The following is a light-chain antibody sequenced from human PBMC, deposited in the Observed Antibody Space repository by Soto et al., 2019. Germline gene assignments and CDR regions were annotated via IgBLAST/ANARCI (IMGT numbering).Light chain of an antibody. CDR1: QSISSW. J-gene: IGKJ1*01. Sequence: GDRVTITCRASQSISSWLAWYQQKPGKAPKLLIYDASSLESGVPSRFSGSGSGTEFTLTISSLQPDDFATYYCQQDNSYWTFGQGTKV. V-gene: IGKV1-5*01. CDR3: QQDNSYWT. CDR2: DAS.